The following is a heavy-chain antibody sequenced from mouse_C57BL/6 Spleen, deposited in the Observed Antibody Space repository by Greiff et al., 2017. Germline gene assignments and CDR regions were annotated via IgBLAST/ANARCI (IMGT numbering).Heavy chain of an antibody. CDR1: GYAFTNYL. Sequence: VQLQQSGAELVRPGTSVKVSCKASGYAFTNYLIEWVKQRPGQGLEWIGVINPGSGGTTYNEKFKGKATLTAAKSSSTAYMQLSSLTSEASAVYFWARTGSGYAMDYWGQGTSVTVSS. V-gene: IGHV1-54*01. D-gene: IGHD1-1*01. CDR2: INPGSGGT. CDR3: ARTGSGYAMDY. J-gene: IGHJ4*01.